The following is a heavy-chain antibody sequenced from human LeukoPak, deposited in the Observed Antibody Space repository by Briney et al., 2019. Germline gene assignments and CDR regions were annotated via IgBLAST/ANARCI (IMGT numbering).Heavy chain of an antibody. V-gene: IGHV4-39*02. J-gene: IGHJ3*02. Sequence: SETLSLTCAVSGGSVSTSSYRWGWIRQSPTQGLEWIGSVYYRGNTYYNPSLESRVTISVDTSKDQFSLELNSVTAADTAIYYCARDDSRFDIWGQGTMVTVSS. D-gene: IGHD4-11*01. CDR1: GGSVSTSSYR. CDR3: ARDDSRFDI. CDR2: VYYRGNT.